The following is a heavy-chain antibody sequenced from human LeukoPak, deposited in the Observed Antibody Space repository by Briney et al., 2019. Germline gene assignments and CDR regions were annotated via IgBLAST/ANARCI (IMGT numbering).Heavy chain of an antibody. CDR3: ARDTAAWDY. D-gene: IGHD4-17*01. Sequence: HPGGSLRLSCAASGFTFSSYYMTWVRQAPGKGLGWVANINQDGSGKYYVDSVKGRFTISRDNAKNSLSLQMNSLRAEDTAVYYCARDTAAWDYWGQGTLVTVSS. V-gene: IGHV3-7*01. CDR2: INQDGSGK. J-gene: IGHJ4*02. CDR1: GFTFSSYY.